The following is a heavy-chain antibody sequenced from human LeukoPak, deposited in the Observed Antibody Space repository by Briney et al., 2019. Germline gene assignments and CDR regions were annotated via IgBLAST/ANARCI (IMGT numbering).Heavy chain of an antibody. Sequence: GGSLRLSCAASGFSFSDFSMNWVRQAPGKGPEWLANIKYDGSQKFHVDSVKGRFTISRDNAKNSVFLQMNSLRADDTAVYYCARDRFDYALDYWGQGALVTVSS. CDR2: IKYDGSQK. CDR3: ARDRFDYALDY. D-gene: IGHD4-17*01. CDR1: GFSFSDFS. J-gene: IGHJ4*02. V-gene: IGHV3-7*01.